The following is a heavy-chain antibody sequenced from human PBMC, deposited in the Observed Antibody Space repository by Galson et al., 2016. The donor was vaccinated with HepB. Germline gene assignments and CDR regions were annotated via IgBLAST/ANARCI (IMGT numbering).Heavy chain of an antibody. D-gene: IGHD3-22*01. CDR1: GDSVSTNSVT. CDR3: ARDYYDSSGSAAGPYYYYGMDV. Sequence: CAISGDSVSTNSVTWNWLRQSPSRGLEWLGRTYYRSKWYNDYAVSVKSRITINPDTSKNQFSLQLNSVTPEDTAVYYCARDYYDSSGSAAGPYYYYGMDVWGQGTTVTVSS. CDR2: TYYRSKWYN. J-gene: IGHJ6*02. V-gene: IGHV6-1*01.